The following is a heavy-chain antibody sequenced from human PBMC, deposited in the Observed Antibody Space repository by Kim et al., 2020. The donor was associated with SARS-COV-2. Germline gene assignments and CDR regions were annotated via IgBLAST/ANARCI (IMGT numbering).Heavy chain of an antibody. V-gene: IGHV3-33*01. CDR3: ARDLGIAAAETGDY. CDR1: GFTFSSHG. CDR2: IWYDGSNK. Sequence: GGSLRLSCAASGFTFSSHGMHWVRQAPGKGLEWVAVIWYDGSNKYYADSVKGRFTISRDNSKNTLYLQMNSLRAEDTAVYYCARDLGIAAAETGDYWGQGTLVTVSS. D-gene: IGHD6-13*01. J-gene: IGHJ4*02.